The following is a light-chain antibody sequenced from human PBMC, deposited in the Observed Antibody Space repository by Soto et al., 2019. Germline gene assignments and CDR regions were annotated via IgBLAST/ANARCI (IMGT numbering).Light chain of an antibody. Sequence: QSALTQPASVSGSPGQSITISCTGASSDVGTYNLVSWYQQHPGKAPKLMIYEVSKRPSGVSNRFSGSKSGNTASLTISGLQAEDEADYYCCSYARGSTWVFGRGTKLTVL. J-gene: IGLJ3*02. CDR2: EVS. CDR3: CSYARGSTWV. V-gene: IGLV2-23*02. CDR1: SSDVGTYNL.